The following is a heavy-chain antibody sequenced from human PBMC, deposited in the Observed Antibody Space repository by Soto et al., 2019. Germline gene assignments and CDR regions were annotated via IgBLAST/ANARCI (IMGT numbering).Heavy chain of an antibody. CDR2: ISSSSSYI. CDR1: GFTFSSYS. CDR3: ARGPGSTIFGVVIPWFDP. J-gene: IGHJ5*02. V-gene: IGHV3-21*01. Sequence: GGSLRLSCAASGFTFSSYSMNWVRQAPGKGLEWVSSISSSSSYIYYADSVEGRFTISRDNAKNSLYLQMNSLRAEDTAVYYCARGPGSTIFGVVIPWFDPWGQGTLVTVSS. D-gene: IGHD3-3*01.